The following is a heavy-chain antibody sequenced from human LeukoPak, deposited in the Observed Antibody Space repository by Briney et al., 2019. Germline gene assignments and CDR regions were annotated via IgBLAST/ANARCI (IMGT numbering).Heavy chain of an antibody. D-gene: IGHD6-13*01. Sequence: GGSLRLSCAASGFTFSSYGMHWVRQAPGKGLEWVAVIWYDGSDKYYADSVKGRFTISRDNSKNTLYLQMNSLRAEDTAVYYCARDPKQQLVLDYWGQGTLVTVSS. CDR3: ARDPKQQLVLDY. CDR1: GFTFSSYG. J-gene: IGHJ4*02. CDR2: IWYDGSDK. V-gene: IGHV3-33*01.